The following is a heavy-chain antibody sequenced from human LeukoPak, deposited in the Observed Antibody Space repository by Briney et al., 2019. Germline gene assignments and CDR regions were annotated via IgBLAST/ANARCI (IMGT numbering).Heavy chain of an antibody. CDR3: VGDVYYDSSGLDY. V-gene: IGHV3-30*03. CDR1: GFLFSSYG. CDR2: ISNDGVSD. D-gene: IGHD3-22*01. Sequence: GGSLRLSCAASGFLFSSYGMHWVRQAPGKGLEWVAVISNDGVSDYHADSVKDRFTISRDNSKNVLYLQMNDLRTEDTAVYYCVGDVYYDSSGLDYWGQGTLVTVSS. J-gene: IGHJ4*02.